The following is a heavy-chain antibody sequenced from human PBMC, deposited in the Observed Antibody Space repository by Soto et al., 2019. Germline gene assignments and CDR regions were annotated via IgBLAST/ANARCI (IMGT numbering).Heavy chain of an antibody. Sequence: PGGSLRLFCAASGFTFSAYSMSWVRQAPGKGLEWVSSITSGSDYIYYADSLKGRFTISRDNAKNSLYLQMHSLRAEDTAFYYCARVDGYTYPNDYWGQGTLVTVSS. CDR2: ITSGSDYI. J-gene: IGHJ4*02. D-gene: IGHD5-12*01. CDR3: ARVDGYTYPNDY. CDR1: GFTFSAYS. V-gene: IGHV3-21*01.